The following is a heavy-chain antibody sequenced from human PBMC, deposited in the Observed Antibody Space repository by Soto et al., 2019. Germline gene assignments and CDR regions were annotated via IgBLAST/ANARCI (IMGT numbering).Heavy chain of an antibody. D-gene: IGHD4-17*01. J-gene: IGHJ6*02. CDR2: ISIISSYI. CDR1: VFTFSSYS. V-gene: IGHV3-21*01. CDR3: ARALTTVTTGYYYYYGMDV. Sequence: GGPLRLSCAASVFTFSSYSMNWVRQAPGKGLEWVSSISIISSYIYYADSVRGRFTISRDNSKNTLYLQMNSLRAEDTAVYFCARALTTVTTGYYYYYGMDVWGQGTTVTVSS.